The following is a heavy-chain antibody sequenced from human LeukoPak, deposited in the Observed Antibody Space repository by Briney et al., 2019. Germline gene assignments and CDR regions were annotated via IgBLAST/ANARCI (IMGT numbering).Heavy chain of an antibody. CDR2: IYYSGST. V-gene: IGHV4-39*01. Sequence: SETLSFTCTVSGGSISSSSYYWGWIRQPPGKGLEWIGSIYYSGSTYYNPSLKSRVTISVDTSKNQFSLKLSSVTAADTAVYYCARISGGWYYFDYWGQGTLVTVSS. J-gene: IGHJ4*02. D-gene: IGHD6-19*01. CDR3: ARISGGWYYFDY. CDR1: GGSISSSSYY.